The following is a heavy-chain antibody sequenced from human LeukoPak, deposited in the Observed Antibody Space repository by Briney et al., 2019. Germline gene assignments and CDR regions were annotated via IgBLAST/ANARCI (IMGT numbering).Heavy chain of an antibody. D-gene: IGHD3-22*01. CDR3: ARSLSTMIVVVTPAGFDI. J-gene: IGHJ3*02. Sequence: SVKVSCKASGGTFSSYAISWVRQAPGQGLEWMGGIIPIFGTANYAQKFQGRVTIAADKSTSTAYMELSSLRSEDTAVYYCARSLSTMIVVVTPAGFDIWGQGTMVTVSS. CDR1: GGTFSSYA. V-gene: IGHV1-69*06. CDR2: IIPIFGTA.